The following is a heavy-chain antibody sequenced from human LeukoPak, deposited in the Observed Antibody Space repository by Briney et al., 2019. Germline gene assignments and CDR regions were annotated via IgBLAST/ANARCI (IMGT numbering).Heavy chain of an antibody. D-gene: IGHD5-18*01. CDR3: ARGSDTAMDPDWYFDL. J-gene: IGHJ2*01. Sequence: GSSVKVSCKASGGTFSSYAISWVRQAPGQELEWMGRIIPIFGIANYAQKFQGRVTITADKSTSTAYMELSSLRSEDTAVYYCARGSDTAMDPDWYFDLWGRGTLVTVSS. V-gene: IGHV1-69*04. CDR2: IIPIFGIA. CDR1: GGTFSSYA.